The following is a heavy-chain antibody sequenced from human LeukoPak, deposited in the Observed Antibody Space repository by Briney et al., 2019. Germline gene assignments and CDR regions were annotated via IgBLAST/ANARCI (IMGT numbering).Heavy chain of an antibody. CDR3: AKVAGYSSSHFDY. D-gene: IGHD6-13*01. V-gene: IGHV3-23*01. CDR2: ISGSGGST. J-gene: IGHJ4*02. CDR1: GFTFSSYA. Sequence: PGGSLRLSCAASGFTFSSYAMSWVRQAPGKGLGWVSAISGSGGSTYYADSVEGRCTISRDNITKTLYLQMNSLRAEDTAVYYCAKVAGYSSSHFDYWGQGTLVTVSS.